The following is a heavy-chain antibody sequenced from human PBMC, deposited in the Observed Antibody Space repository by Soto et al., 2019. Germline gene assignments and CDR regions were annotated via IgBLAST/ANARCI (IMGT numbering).Heavy chain of an antibody. CDR3: ARIGTLDWIDDY. D-gene: IGHD1-1*01. V-gene: IGHV1-69*12. Sequence: QVQLVQSGAEVKKPGSSVKVSCKASGGTFRSYVTSWVRQAPGQGLEWLGGIIPMYETTYYAQTFQGRVTISADESTSTAFMALSSLRSEDTAVYYCARIGTLDWIDDYWGQGTLVTVSS. CDR1: GGTFRSYV. J-gene: IGHJ4*02. CDR2: IIPMYETT.